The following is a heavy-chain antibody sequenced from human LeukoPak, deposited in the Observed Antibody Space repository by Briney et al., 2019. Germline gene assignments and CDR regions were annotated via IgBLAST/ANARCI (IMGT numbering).Heavy chain of an antibody. CDR2: INHSGST. V-gene: IGHV4-34*01. CDR3: ASIVLTGFYYMDV. J-gene: IGHJ6*03. Sequence: SETLSLTCAVYGGSFSGYYWSWIRQPPGKGLEWIGEINHSGSTNYNPSLKSRVTISVDTSKNQFSLKLSSVTAADTAVYYCASIVLTGFYYMDVWGKGTTVTVSS. CDR1: GGSFSGYY. D-gene: IGHD1-14*01.